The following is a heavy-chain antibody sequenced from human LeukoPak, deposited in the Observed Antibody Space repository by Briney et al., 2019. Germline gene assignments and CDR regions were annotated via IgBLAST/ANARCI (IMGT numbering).Heavy chain of an antibody. CDR3: ARVGELRNDLGY. CDR2: INSDGSST. Sequence: PGGSLRLSCAASGFTFSSYWMHWVRQAPGKGLVWVSRINSDGSSTSYADSVKGRFTISRDNAKNTLYLQMNSLRAEDTAVYYCARVGELRNDLGYWGQGTLVTVSS. V-gene: IGHV3-74*01. CDR1: GFTFSSYW. D-gene: IGHD1-26*01. J-gene: IGHJ4*02.